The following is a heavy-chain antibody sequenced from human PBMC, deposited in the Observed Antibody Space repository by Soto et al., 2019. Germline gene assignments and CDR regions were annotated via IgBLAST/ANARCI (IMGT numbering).Heavy chain of an antibody. CDR2: ISGSGGST. D-gene: IGHD2-15*01. CDR3: PLIRSGGSRFDP. CDR1: GFTFSCYA. V-gene: IGHV3-23*01. Sequence: GGSLRLSCAASGFTFSCYAMSWVRQAPGKGLEWVSAISGSGGSTYYADSVKGRFTISRDNSKNTLYLQMNSLRAEDTVVYYCPLIRSGGSRFDPWGQGTLVTVSS. J-gene: IGHJ5*02.